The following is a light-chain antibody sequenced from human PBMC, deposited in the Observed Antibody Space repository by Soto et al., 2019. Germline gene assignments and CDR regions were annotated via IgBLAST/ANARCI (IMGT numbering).Light chain of an antibody. J-gene: IGKJ5*01. CDR1: QSVSSSY. CDR2: GAS. V-gene: IGKV3D-20*02. CDR3: QRSYNMPIT. Sequence: PGERVTLSCRASQSVSSSYLTWYQQKPGQAPRLLIYGASSRATGIPDRFSGSGSGTDFTLTISRLEPEDFATYYCQRSYNMPITFGQGTRLEIK.